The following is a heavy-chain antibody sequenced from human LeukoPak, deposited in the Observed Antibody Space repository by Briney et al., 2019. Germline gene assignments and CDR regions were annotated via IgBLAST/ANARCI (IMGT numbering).Heavy chain of an antibody. CDR3: ARGKGSSWYDGNWFDP. V-gene: IGHV4-4*02. CDR2: IYHSGST. J-gene: IGHJ5*02. CDR1: GGSISSSNW. D-gene: IGHD6-13*01. Sequence: SETLSLTCAVSGGSISSSNWLRWVRQPPGKGLEWIGEIYHSGSTNYNPSLKSRVTISVDKSKNQFSLKLSSVTAADTAVYYCARGKGSSWYDGNWFDPWGQGTLVTVSS.